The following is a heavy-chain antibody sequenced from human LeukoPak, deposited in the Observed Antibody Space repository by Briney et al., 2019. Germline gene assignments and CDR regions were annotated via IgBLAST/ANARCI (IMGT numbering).Heavy chain of an antibody. Sequence: GESPKISCEGSGYSFTNYWIAWVRQMPGQGLEWMGVIYPGDSDTRYSPSFRGQVTISADKTINTAYLQWTSLKASDSAMYYCARQGYCTSISCPRDFDYWGQGALVTVSS. D-gene: IGHD2-2*01. CDR2: IYPGDSDT. J-gene: IGHJ4*02. CDR3: ARQGYCTSISCPRDFDY. CDR1: GYSFTNYW. V-gene: IGHV5-51*01.